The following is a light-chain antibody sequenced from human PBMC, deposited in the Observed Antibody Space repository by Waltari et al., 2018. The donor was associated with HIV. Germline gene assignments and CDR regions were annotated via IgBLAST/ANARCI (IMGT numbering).Light chain of an antibody. Sequence: SYVLTQPPSVSVAPGQTARITCGGNKIGSKSVHWYQQKAGQAPVLVVYDDTDRPSGIPERFSCSNSGNTATLTISRVEAGDEAVYSCQVWDSSSDHPGVFGGGTKLTVL. CDR1: KIGSKS. CDR2: DDT. CDR3: QVWDSSSDHPGV. J-gene: IGLJ3*02. V-gene: IGLV3-21*02.